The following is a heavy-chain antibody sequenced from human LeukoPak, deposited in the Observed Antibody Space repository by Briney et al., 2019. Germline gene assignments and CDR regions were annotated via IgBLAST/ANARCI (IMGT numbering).Heavy chain of an antibody. V-gene: IGHV4-38-2*01. D-gene: IGHD3-3*01. J-gene: IGHJ4*02. CDR3: ARLLREWLNFDY. CDR2: IYHSGST. Sequence: KLSETLSLTCAVSGYSISSGYYWGRIRQPPGKGLEWIGSIYHSGSTYYNPSLKSRVTISVDTSKNQFSLTLSSVTAADTAVYYCARLLREWLNFDYWGQGTLVTVSS. CDR1: GYSISSGYY.